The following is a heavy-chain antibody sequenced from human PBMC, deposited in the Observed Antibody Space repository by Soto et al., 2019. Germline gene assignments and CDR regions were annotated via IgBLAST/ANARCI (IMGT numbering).Heavy chain of an antibody. Sequence: PSETLSLTCAVYGGSFSGYYWSWIRQPPGKGLEWIGEINHSGSTNYNPSLKSRVTISVDTSKNQFSLKLSSVTAADTAVYYCATMVRGVIPWFDPWGQGTLVTVS. CDR3: ATMVRGVIPWFDP. J-gene: IGHJ5*02. V-gene: IGHV4-34*01. CDR2: INHSGST. D-gene: IGHD3-10*01. CDR1: GGSFSGYY.